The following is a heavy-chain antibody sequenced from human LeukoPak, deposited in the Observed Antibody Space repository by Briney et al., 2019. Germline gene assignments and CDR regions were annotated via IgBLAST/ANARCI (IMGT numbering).Heavy chain of an antibody. J-gene: IGHJ2*01. V-gene: IGHV3-23*01. CDR2: IRGTGGST. CDR1: GFTFSNYA. D-gene: IGHD1-14*01. Sequence: GGSLRLSCVASGFTFSNYAMSWVRQAPGKGLEWVSVIRGTGGSTYYADSVKSRFTISRDNSKNTVYLQMNSLRAEDTAVYYCAKDRTLYIRNRSDLWGRGTLVTVSS. CDR3: AKDRTLYIRNRSDL.